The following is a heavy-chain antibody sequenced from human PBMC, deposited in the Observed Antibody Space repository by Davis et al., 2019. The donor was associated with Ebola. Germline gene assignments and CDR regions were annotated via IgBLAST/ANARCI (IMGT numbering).Heavy chain of an antibody. J-gene: IGHJ4*02. CDR3: AKGGTPFLSAYGGNSPLDY. V-gene: IGHV3-73*01. D-gene: IGHD4-23*01. CDR2: IRSKANSYAT. Sequence: PGGSLRLSCAASGFTFSGSAMHWVRQASGKGLEWVGRIRSKANSYATAYAASVKGRFTISRDDSKNTAYLQMNSLRAEDTAVYYCAKGGTPFLSAYGGNSPLDYWGQGTLVTVSS. CDR1: GFTFSGSA.